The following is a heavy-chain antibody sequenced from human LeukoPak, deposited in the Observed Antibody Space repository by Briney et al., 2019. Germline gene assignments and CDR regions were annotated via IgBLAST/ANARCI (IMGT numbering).Heavy chain of an antibody. CDR2: IRSKAYGGTT. Sequence: GGSLRLSCTASGFTFGDYAMSWFRQAPGKGLEWVGFIRSKAYGGTTEYAASVKGTFTISRDDSKSIAYLQMNSLKAEDTAVYYCARDPYGYGYSYGFDYWGQGTLVTVSS. V-gene: IGHV3-49*03. CDR3: ARDPYGYGYSYGFDY. CDR1: GFTFGDYA. J-gene: IGHJ4*02. D-gene: IGHD5-18*01.